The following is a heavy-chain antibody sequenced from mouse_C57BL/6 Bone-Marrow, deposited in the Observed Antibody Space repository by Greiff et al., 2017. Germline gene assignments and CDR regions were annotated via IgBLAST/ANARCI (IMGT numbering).Heavy chain of an antibody. J-gene: IGHJ4*01. Sequence: VQLQQSGAELMKPGASVKLSCKATGYTFTGYWIEWVKQRPGHGLEWIGELLPGSGSTNYNEKFKGKATFTADTSSNTAYMQFSSLTTEDSAIYYGARFPLYYGSSSLAMDYWGQGTSVTVSS. V-gene: IGHV1-9*01. D-gene: IGHD1-1*01. CDR2: LLPGSGST. CDR3: ARFPLYYGSSSLAMDY. CDR1: GYTFTGYW.